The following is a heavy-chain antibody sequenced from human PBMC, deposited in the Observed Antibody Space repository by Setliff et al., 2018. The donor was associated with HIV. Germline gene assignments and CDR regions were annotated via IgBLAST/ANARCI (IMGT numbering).Heavy chain of an antibody. CDR1: GGSINSSSYF. CDR2: ISYTGST. Sequence: SETLSLTCNVSGGSINSSSYFWGWIRQPPGKGLEWIGSISYTGSTYYNPSLRGRVTIIVDTSNNQVSLKLWFVTAADTAVYYCVRPGSYDFWGKMDVWGKGTTVTVSS. D-gene: IGHD3-3*01. V-gene: IGHV4-39*01. J-gene: IGHJ6*04. CDR3: VRPGSYDFWGKMDV.